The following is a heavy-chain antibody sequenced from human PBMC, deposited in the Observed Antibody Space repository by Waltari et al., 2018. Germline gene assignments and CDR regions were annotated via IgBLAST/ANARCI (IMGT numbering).Heavy chain of an antibody. V-gene: IGHV3-74*03. Sequence: EVQLVESGGGLVQPGGSLRLSCAASGFTFSSYWMQWVRQAPGKGLVWVSRINLDGSRKTYADSVKGRFTISRDNTKNTVYLQLNSLRADDTAVYYCARKGGRGYTYGPFYFDSWGRGTLVTVSS. CDR1: GFTFSSYW. CDR2: INLDGSRK. D-gene: IGHD5-18*01. CDR3: ARKGGRGYTYGPFYFDS. J-gene: IGHJ4*02.